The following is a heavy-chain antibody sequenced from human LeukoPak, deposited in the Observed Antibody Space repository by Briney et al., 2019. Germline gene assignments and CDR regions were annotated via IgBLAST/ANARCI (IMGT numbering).Heavy chain of an antibody. J-gene: IGHJ2*01. Sequence: SETLSLTCTVSGGSISSSYWTWIRQPAGKGLEWIGRIYTSGSTNYNPSLKSRVTMSVDTSKNQFSLKLSSVPAAAPAVFYFAKSGAMACLYPGYFDLWGRGALVTVSS. V-gene: IGHV4-4*07. CDR1: GGSISSSY. CDR3: AKSGAMACLYPGYFDL. D-gene: IGHD6-19*01. CDR2: IYTSGST.